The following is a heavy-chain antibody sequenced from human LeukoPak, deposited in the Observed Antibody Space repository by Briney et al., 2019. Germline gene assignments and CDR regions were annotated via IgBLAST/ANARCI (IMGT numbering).Heavy chain of an antibody. J-gene: IGHJ5*02. CDR2: IYYSGST. D-gene: IGHD5-12*01. CDR1: GGSISSYY. V-gene: IGHV4-59*01. Sequence: PTETLSLTCTVSGGSISSYYWSWIRQPPGKGLEWIGYIYYSGSTNYNPSLKSRVTISVDTSKNQFSLKLSSVTAADTAVYYCARDSGYDSWFDPWGQGTLVTVSS. CDR3: ARDSGYDSWFDP.